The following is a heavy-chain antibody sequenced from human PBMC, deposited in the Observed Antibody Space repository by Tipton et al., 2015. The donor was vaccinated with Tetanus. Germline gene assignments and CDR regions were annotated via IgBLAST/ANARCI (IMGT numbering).Heavy chain of an antibody. J-gene: IGHJ5*02. CDR2: INYSGLS. CDR1: GGSFNDYY. Sequence: GLVKPSGTLALTCGVSGGSFNDYYWSWIRQSPGKGLEWIGEINYSGLSNYNPSLKSRVTLSVDTSKKQISRKLTSVTAADTAVYYCAASVVRWFDPWGQGTPVIVSS. CDR3: AASVVRWFDP. D-gene: IGHD2-15*01. V-gene: IGHV4-34*01.